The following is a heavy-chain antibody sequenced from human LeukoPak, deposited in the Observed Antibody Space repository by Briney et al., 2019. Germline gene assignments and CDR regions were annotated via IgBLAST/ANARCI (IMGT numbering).Heavy chain of an antibody. CDR2: IYHSGST. CDR1: GGSISSGGYS. D-gene: IGHD3-22*01. J-gene: IGHJ4*02. V-gene: IGHV4-30-2*01. CDR3: AREGGSRGYFYFDY. Sequence: PSQTLSLTCAVSGGSISSGGYSWSWIRQPPGKGLEWIGYIYHSGSTYYNPSLKSRVTISLHRSKNQFSLKLSSVTAADTAVYYCAREGGSRGYFYFDYWGQGTLVTVSS.